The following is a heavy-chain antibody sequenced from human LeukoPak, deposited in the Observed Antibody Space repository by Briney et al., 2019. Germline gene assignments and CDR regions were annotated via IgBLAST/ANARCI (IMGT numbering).Heavy chain of an antibody. J-gene: IGHJ4*02. V-gene: IGHV4-61*02. D-gene: IGHD2-2*01. CDR2: IYTSGST. Sequence: PSETLSLTCTVSGGSISSGSYYWSWIRQPAGKGLEWIGRIYTSGSTNYNPSLKSRVTISVDTSKNQFSLKLSSVTAADTAVYYCARGTKYRGFDYWGQGTLVTVSS. CDR1: GGSISSGSYY. CDR3: ARGTKYRGFDY.